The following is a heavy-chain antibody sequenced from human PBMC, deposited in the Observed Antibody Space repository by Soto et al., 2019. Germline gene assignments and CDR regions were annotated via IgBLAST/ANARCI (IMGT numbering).Heavy chain of an antibody. J-gene: IGHJ5*02. D-gene: IGHD2-2*01. CDR1: GFTFSSYS. Sequence: EVQLVESGGGLVKPGGSPRLSCAASGFTFSSYSMNWVRQAPGKGLEWVSSISSSSSYIYYADSVKGRFTISRDNAKNSLYLQMNSLRAEDTAVYYCARDDPLVDCSSTSCQNWFDPWGQGTLVTVSS. CDR2: ISSSSSYI. CDR3: ARDDPLVDCSSTSCQNWFDP. V-gene: IGHV3-21*01.